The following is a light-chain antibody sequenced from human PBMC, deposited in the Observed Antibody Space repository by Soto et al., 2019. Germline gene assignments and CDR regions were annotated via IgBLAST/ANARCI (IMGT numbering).Light chain of an antibody. J-gene: IGLJ2*01. CDR3: QSYDSSLNSRV. CDR1: SSNVGAGYD. CDR2: ANN. Sequence: QSVLTQPPSVSGAPGQRVTMSCTGSSSNVGAGYDVHWYQHLPGTAPKLLIYANNNRPSGVPDRFSGSKSGTSASLAISGLQAEDEADYYCQSYDSSLNSRVFGGGTQGHRP. V-gene: IGLV1-40*01.